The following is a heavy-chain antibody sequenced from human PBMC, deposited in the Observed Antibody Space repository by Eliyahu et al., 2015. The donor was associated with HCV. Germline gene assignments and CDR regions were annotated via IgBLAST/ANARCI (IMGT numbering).Heavy chain of an antibody. J-gene: IGHJ6*04. D-gene: IGHD4-17*01. CDR2: IWYDGSNK. V-gene: IGHV3-33*01. CDR3: AREQTTVTTYGMDV. CDR1: GFTFSSYG. Sequence: QVQLVESGGGVVQPGRSLRLSCAASGFTFSSYGMHWXRQAPGKGLXWVAVIWYDGSNKYYADSVKGRFTISRDNSKNTLYLQMNSLRAEDTAVYYCAREQTTVTTYGMDVWGKGTTVTVSS.